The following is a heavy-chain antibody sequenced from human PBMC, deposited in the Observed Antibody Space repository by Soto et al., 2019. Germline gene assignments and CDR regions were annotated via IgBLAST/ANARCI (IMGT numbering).Heavy chain of an antibody. J-gene: IGHJ6*02. V-gene: IGHV3-7*01. CDR1: GFTFSSYL. Sequence: PGGSLILSCAASGFTFSSYLMSWVRQAPGKGLEWVANIKQDGSEKYYVDSVKGRFTISRDNAKNSLYLQMNSLRAEDTAVYYCARDHLPILVVTGYYYYGMDVWGQGTTVTVSS. D-gene: IGHD2-15*01. CDR2: IKQDGSEK. CDR3: ARDHLPILVVTGYYYYGMDV.